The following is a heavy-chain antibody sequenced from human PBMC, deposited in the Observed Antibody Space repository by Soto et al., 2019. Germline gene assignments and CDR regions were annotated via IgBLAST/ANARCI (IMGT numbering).Heavy chain of an antibody. CDR1: GFTFSSYS. D-gene: IGHD6-6*01. CDR3: AGSVYSSSAPNDY. J-gene: IGHJ4*02. V-gene: IGHV3-21*01. Sequence: PGGSLRLSCAASGFTFSSYSMNWVRQAPGKGLEWVSSISSSSSYIYYADSVKGRFTISRDNAKNSLYLQMNSLRAEDTAVYYCAGSVYSSSAPNDYWGQGTLVTVSS. CDR2: ISSSSSYI.